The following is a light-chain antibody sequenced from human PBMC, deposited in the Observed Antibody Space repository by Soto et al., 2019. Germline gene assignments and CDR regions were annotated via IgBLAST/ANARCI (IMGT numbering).Light chain of an antibody. CDR3: QQFIDGWT. V-gene: IGKV1-5*01. J-gene: IGKJ1*01. CDR1: QSISSW. Sequence: DIQMTQSPSTLSASVGDRLTITCRASQSISSWLAWYQQMPGKAPNLLIYDASSLESGVTSRFRGSGSETEFTLTISGLQPDDFATYYCQQFIDGWTFGQGT. CDR2: DAS.